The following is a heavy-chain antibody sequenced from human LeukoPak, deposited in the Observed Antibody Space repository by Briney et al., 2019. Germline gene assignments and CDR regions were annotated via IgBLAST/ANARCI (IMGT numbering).Heavy chain of an antibody. CDR3: ARTRFGELLGAFDI. J-gene: IGHJ3*02. CDR2: IYSGGST. CDR1: GFTFSSNY. D-gene: IGHD3-10*01. V-gene: IGHV3-53*01. Sequence: GXXLRLSCAASGFTFSSNYMSWVRQAPGKGLEWVSVIYSGGSTYYSDSVKRRFTISRDNSNNPLYLQINSPRAEDTAVYYCARTRFGELLGAFDIWGQGTMVTVSS.